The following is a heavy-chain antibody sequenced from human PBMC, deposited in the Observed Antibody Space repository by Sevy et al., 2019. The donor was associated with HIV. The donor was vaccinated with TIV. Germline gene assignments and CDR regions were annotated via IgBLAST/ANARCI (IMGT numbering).Heavy chain of an antibody. V-gene: IGHV3-30*18. CDR2: IGYDGSDK. Sequence: GGSLRLSCIASGFTFRNYGIHWVRQAPGKGLDWVAVIGYDGSDKYYADSVKGRFTISRDNSKNTLFLQMNSLRVEDTAVYYCAKERGGSYIPYFSGMDVWGQGTAVTVSS. J-gene: IGHJ6*02. D-gene: IGHD1-26*01. CDR3: AKERGGSYIPYFSGMDV. CDR1: GFTFRNYG.